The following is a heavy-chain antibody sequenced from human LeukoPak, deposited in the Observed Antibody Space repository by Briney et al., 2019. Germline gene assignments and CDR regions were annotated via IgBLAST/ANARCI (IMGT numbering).Heavy chain of an antibody. CDR3: ARLGRDYDASTGYYLTYNYDY. CDR2: IYPGDSDA. CDR1: GYTFANFW. J-gene: IGHJ4*02. V-gene: IGHV5-51*01. Sequence: KVGESLKISCKASGYTFANFWIGWVRQMPGKGLDYMGNIYPGDSDARYSPSFRGQVTISVDKSINTAYLQWSSLKASDTAMYYCARLGRDYDASTGYYLTYNYDYWGQGTLVTVSS. D-gene: IGHD3-9*01.